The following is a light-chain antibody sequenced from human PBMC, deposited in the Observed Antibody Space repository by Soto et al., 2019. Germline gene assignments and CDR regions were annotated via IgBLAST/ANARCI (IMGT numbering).Light chain of an antibody. CDR3: QQSYSLPRT. CDR1: QSISNY. Sequence: DIQMTQSPSSLSASVGDRVTIACRASQSISNYLNWYQLKPGKAPKLLIYAASTLQSGVPSRFSGSGSGTDFNLFIKSLQPEGFATYYCQQSYSLPRTFGGGTKVEIK. CDR2: AAS. J-gene: IGKJ4*01. V-gene: IGKV1-39*01.